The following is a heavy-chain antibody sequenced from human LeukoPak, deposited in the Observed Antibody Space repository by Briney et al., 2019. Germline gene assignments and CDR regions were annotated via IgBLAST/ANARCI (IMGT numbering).Heavy chain of an antibody. J-gene: IGHJ5*02. Sequence: GGSLRLSCAAAGFTFSSYAMNWVRQAPGKGLEWAASISGNGGSTFYADSVKGRFTISRDNAKKYLYLQMNRLRAEETAVYYCARAAVHGCSGGSCYEIRFDPWGQGTLVTVSS. D-gene: IGHD2-15*01. CDR2: ISGNGGST. CDR1: GFTFSSYA. CDR3: ARAAVHGCSGGSCYEIRFDP. V-gene: IGHV3-21*01.